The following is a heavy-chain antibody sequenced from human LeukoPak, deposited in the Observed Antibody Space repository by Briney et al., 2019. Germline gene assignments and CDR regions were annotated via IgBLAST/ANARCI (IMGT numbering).Heavy chain of an antibody. V-gene: IGHV3-23*01. CDR2: IWSTGDAT. Sequence: TGGSLRLSCAASGFTFRNYAMAWVRQAPGKGLEWVAGIWSTGDATAYATSVRGRFTISRDNFGNTLFLHMSSLRADDTALYYCVKYMIVPTTQLLGDFWGRGTRVTVSS. D-gene: IGHD3-16*01. J-gene: IGHJ4*02. CDR3: VKYMIVPTTQLLGDF. CDR1: GFTFRNYA.